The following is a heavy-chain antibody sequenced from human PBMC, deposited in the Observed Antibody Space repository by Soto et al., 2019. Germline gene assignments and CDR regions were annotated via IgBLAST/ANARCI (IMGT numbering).Heavy chain of an antibody. CDR1: GFSFSRYG. V-gene: IGHV3-23*01. CDR2: ISGSGYNI. CDR3: SKFGPGADY. D-gene: IGHD3-3*01. Sequence: EVQLLESGGASVQPGGSVRLSCTVAGFSFSRYGMSWVRQAPGKGLEWVAHISGSGYNINYAESVKGRFTISRDNSKGTLYLQMNSLSVEDTALYYCSKFGPGADYWGQGTLVTFYS. J-gene: IGHJ4*02.